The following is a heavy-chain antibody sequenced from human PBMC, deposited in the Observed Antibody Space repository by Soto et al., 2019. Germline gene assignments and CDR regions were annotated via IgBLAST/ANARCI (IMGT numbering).Heavy chain of an antibody. V-gene: IGHV3-23*01. CDR1: GFTFSSYA. CDR2: ISGSGSST. Sequence: AASGFTFSSYAMSWVRQAPGKGLEWVSAISGSGSSTYYADSVKGRFTISRDNSKNTLYLQMNSLRAEDTAVYYCAKAPGGGSYQNWFDPLGQGTLVTVSS. D-gene: IGHD1-26*01. J-gene: IGHJ5*02. CDR3: AKAPGGGSYQNWFDP.